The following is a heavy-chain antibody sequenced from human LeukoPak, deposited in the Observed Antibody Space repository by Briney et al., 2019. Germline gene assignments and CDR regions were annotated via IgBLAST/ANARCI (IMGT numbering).Heavy chain of an antibody. V-gene: IGHV3-23*01. CDR1: GFTFSSYA. D-gene: IGHD6-25*01. CDR2: ISGSGGST. CDR3: SKDAMFSSGWFGY. Sequence: GGSLRLSCAASGFTFSSYAMSWVRQAPGKGLEWVSTISGSGGSTYYADSVKGRFTISRDNSKNTLYLQMNSLRTEDTAVYYLSKDAMFSSGWFGYWGQGTLVTVSS. J-gene: IGHJ4*02.